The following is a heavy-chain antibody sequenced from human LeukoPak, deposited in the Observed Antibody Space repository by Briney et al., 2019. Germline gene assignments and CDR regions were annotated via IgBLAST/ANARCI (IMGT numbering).Heavy chain of an antibody. J-gene: IGHJ6*03. CDR1: GGTFSNYA. D-gene: IGHD4-17*01. Sequence: SVKVSCKASGGTFSNYAISWVRQAPGPGLEWMGGIIPIFGTANYAQKFQGRVTITADESTSTAYMELSSLRSEDTAVYYCAADYGDYLNLNYYYMDVWGKGTTVTVSS. V-gene: IGHV1-69*13. CDR3: AADYGDYLNLNYYYMDV. CDR2: IIPIFGTA.